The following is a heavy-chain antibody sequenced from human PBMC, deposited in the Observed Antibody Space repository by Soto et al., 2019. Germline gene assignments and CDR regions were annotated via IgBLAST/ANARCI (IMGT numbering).Heavy chain of an antibody. CDR3: ATDYWSGYRWLDP. CDR2: INPNSGGA. D-gene: IGHD3-3*01. V-gene: IGHV1-2*02. Sequence: ASVKVSCKASRYTFIAYYMVWVRQAPGQGLEWMGWINPNSGGATYAQKFQGRVTMTRDTSISTVYMELTNLRSDDTAIYYCATDYWSGYRWLDPWGQGTLVTVSS. J-gene: IGHJ5*02. CDR1: RYTFIAYY.